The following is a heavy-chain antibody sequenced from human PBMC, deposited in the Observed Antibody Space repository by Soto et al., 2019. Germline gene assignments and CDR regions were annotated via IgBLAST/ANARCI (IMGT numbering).Heavy chain of an antibody. CDR3: AKEFGELFWFDP. Sequence: GGSLRLSCAASGFTFSNYEMHWVRQAPGKGLEWVSAISGSGGSTYYADSVKGRFTISRDNSKNTMYLQMNSLRAEDTAVYYCAKEFGELFWFDPWGQGTLVTVSS. V-gene: IGHV3-23*01. CDR2: ISGSGGST. J-gene: IGHJ5*02. CDR1: GFTFSNYE. D-gene: IGHD3-10*01.